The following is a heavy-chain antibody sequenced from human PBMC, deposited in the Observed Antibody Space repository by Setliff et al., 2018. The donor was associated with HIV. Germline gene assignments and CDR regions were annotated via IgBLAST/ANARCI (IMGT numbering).Heavy chain of an antibody. D-gene: IGHD5-18*01. CDR1: GGSVIISHYY. CDR3: ARDTEMVKEGTDY. J-gene: IGHJ4*02. V-gene: IGHV4-39*01. CDR2: ISYSGST. Sequence: KPSETLSLTCTVSGGSVIISHYYWAWIRQPPGKGLEWIGSISYSGSTYYNPSLKSRITISVDTSKNQFSLKLTSVTAADTAVYYCARDTEMVKEGTDYWGQGTLVTVSS.